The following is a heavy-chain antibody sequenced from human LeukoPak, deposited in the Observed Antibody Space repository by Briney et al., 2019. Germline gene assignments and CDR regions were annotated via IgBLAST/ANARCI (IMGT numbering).Heavy chain of an antibody. CDR2: IYYSGST. CDR3: ASQRSGSYYWGAFDI. CDR1: GGSISSSSYY. V-gene: IGHV4-39*01. Sequence: SETLSLTCTVSGGSISSSSYYWGWIRQPPGKGLEWIGSIYYSGSTYYNPSLKSRVTISVDTSKNQFSLKLSSVTAADTAVYYCASQRSGSYYWGAFDIWGQGTMVTVSS. D-gene: IGHD1-26*01. J-gene: IGHJ3*02.